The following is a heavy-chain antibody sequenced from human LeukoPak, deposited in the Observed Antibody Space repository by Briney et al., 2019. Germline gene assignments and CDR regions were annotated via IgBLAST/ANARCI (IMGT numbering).Heavy chain of an antibody. CDR1: GFTFDDYA. Sequence: GRSLRLSCAASGFTFDDYAMHWVRQAPGKGLEWVSGISWNSGSIGYADSVKGRFTISRDNAKNSLYLQMNSLRAEDTALYYCAKALDYYDSSGYYPLGAFDIWGQGTMVTVYS. V-gene: IGHV3-9*01. D-gene: IGHD3-22*01. J-gene: IGHJ3*02. CDR3: AKALDYYDSSGYYPLGAFDI. CDR2: ISWNSGSI.